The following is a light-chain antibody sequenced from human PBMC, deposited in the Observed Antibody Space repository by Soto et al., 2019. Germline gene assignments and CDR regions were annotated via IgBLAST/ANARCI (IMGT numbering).Light chain of an antibody. V-gene: IGKV3-20*01. CDR2: GAS. Sequence: EIVLQPSQGTLSLSPGERAPLSCRARQSVSSSYLAWYQQKPGQAPRPLIYGASSRATGIPDRFSGSGSGTDFTLPLRRPENEDFAVYYCPPYTQSLWTFGQRTKVENK. CDR3: PPYTQSLWT. CDR1: QSVSSSY. J-gene: IGKJ1*01.